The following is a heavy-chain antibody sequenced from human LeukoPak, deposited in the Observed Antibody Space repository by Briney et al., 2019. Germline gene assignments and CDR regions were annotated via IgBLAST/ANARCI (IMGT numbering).Heavy chain of an antibody. J-gene: IGHJ4*02. CDR2: IYYSGST. V-gene: IGHV4-30-4*08. CDR3: ARGPGSIGYCSSTSCYDYFDF. D-gene: IGHD2-2*01. Sequence: SQTLSLTCTVSGGSISSGDYYWSWIRQPPGKGLEWIGYIYYSGSTYYNPSLKSRVTISVDTSTNQFSLKLSSVTAADTAVYYCARGPGSIGYCSSTSCYDYFDFWGQGTLVTVSS. CDR1: GGSISSGDYY.